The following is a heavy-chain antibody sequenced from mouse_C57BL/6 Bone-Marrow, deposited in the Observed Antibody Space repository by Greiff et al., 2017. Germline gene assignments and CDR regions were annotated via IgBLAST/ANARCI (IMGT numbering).Heavy chain of an antibody. CDR1: GYTFTDYE. J-gene: IGHJ2*01. Sequence: QSGAELVRPGASVTLSCKASGYTFTDYEMHWVKQTPVHGLEWIGAIDPETGGTAYNQKFKGKAILTADKSSSTAYMEHRSLTSDDSAVYYCTRRYYLDYWGQGTTLTVSS. CDR3: TRRYYLDY. CDR2: IDPETGGT. V-gene: IGHV1-15*01.